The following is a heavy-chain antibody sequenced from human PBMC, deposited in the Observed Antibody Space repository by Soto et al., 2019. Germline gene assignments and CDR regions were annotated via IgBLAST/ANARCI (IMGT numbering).Heavy chain of an antibody. V-gene: IGHV1-3*01. CDR2: INAGNGNT. J-gene: IGHJ4*02. Sequence: GASVKVSCKASGYTFTSYAMHWVRQAPGQRLEWMGWINAGNGNTKYSQKFQGRVTITRDTSASTAYMELSSLRSEDTAVYYCARVRVRYCSGGSCDYFDYWAQGTLVTSPQ. CDR1: GYTFTSYA. CDR3: ARVRVRYCSGGSCDYFDY. D-gene: IGHD2-15*01.